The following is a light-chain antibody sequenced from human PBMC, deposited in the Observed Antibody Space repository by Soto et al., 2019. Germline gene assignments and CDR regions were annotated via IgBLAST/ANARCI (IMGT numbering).Light chain of an antibody. J-gene: IGKJ1*01. CDR3: QQYGSSPWT. V-gene: IGKV3-11*01. CDR2: DAS. CDR1: QSVSSY. Sequence: EIVLTQSPATLSLTPGERATLSCRASQSVSSYLAWYQQKPGQAPRLLIYDASNRATGIPARFSGSGSGTDFTLTLSRLEPEDFAVDYWQQYGSSPWTFGQGTKVDIK.